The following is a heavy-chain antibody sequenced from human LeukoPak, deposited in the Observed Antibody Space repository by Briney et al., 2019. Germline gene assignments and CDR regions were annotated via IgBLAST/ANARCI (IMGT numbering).Heavy chain of an antibody. CDR3: ARGRGSYGY. Sequence: IPSETLPLTCAVYGGSFSGYYWSWIRQPPGKGLEWIGEINHSGSTNYNPSLKSRVTISVDTSKNQFSLKLSSVTAADTAVYYCARGRGSYGYWGQGTLVTVSS. V-gene: IGHV4-34*01. D-gene: IGHD1-26*01. J-gene: IGHJ4*02. CDR2: INHSGST. CDR1: GGSFSGYY.